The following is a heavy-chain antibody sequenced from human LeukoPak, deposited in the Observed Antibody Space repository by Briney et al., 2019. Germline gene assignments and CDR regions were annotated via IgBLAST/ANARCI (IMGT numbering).Heavy chain of an antibody. D-gene: IGHD3-10*01. Sequence: PSETLSLTCTVSGGSISVYYWNWIRQPQGKGLEWIGYIYNSGSSTIYDPSLKSRVTISVDTSKNQFSLRLSSVTAADTAVYFCVRDRELTYWGQGTLVTVSS. V-gene: IGHV4-59*01. CDR1: GGSISVYY. CDR2: IYNSGSST. CDR3: VRDRELTY. J-gene: IGHJ4*02.